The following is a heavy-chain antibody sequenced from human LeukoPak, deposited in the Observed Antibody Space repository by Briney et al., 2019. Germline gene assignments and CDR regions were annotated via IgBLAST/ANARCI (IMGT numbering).Heavy chain of an antibody. CDR3: ASTPATYDYVWGSYPVLYYFDY. CDR1: GGSINLSPYY. CDR2: IFYSGST. D-gene: IGHD3-16*02. Sequence: SDTLSLTCSVSGGSINLSPYYWGWIRQPPGKGLEWIGIIFYSGSTYYSPSLNSRVIISVDTSKNQFSLNLSSVTAADTAVYYCASTPATYDYVWGSYPVLYYFDYWGQGTLVTVSS. J-gene: IGHJ4*02. V-gene: IGHV4-39*07.